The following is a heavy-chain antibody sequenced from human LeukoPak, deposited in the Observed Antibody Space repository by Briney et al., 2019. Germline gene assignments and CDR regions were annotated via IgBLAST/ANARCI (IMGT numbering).Heavy chain of an antibody. Sequence: PSETLSLTCTVSGGSISRSSHYWGFIRQPPGEGLEWIGSVFYTGNTYYNPSLKSRVTTSVDTSNNQFSLKLSSATAADAAVYYCVGADLYFYNMDVWGKGTTVTVSS. D-gene: IGHD3/OR15-3a*01. J-gene: IGHJ6*03. V-gene: IGHV4-39*01. CDR1: GGSISRSSHY. CDR3: VGADLYFYNMDV. CDR2: VFYTGNT.